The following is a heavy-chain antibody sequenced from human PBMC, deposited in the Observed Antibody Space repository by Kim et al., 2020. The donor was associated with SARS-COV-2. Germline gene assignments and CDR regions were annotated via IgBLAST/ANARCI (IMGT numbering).Heavy chain of an antibody. CDR3: AKDMRSSWSGYIPPYYYYGMDV. V-gene: IGHV3-9*01. J-gene: IGHJ6*02. CDR1: GFTFDDYA. CDR2: ISWNSGSI. Sequence: GGSLRLSCAASGFTFDDYAMHWVRQAPGKGLEWVSGISWNSGSIGYADSVKGRFTISRDNAKNSLYRQMNSLRAEDTALYYCAKDMRSSWSGYIPPYYYYGMDVWGQGTTVTVSS. D-gene: IGHD3-3*01.